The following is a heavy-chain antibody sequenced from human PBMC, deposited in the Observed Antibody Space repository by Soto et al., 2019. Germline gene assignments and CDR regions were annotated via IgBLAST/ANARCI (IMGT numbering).Heavy chain of an antibody. D-gene: IGHD6-13*01. CDR3: ARGGGFIARRMVSFDP. CDR1: GGSLRGYY. Sequence: SETLSLTCAVSGGSLRGYYWSWIRQSPGKGLEWIGVINHSGTYNYNPPLKSRVTISVDTSRDQVSLKLRSVTAAHTAVYYCARGGGFIARRMVSFDPWGQGTLVTVSS. V-gene: IGHV4-34*01. J-gene: IGHJ5*02. CDR2: INHSGTY.